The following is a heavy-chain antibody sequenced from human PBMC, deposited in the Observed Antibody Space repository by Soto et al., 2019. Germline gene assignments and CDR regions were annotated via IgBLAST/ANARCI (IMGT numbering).Heavy chain of an antibody. CDR2: IYYSGST. CDR3: ARQGDYYFDY. V-gene: IGHV4-39*01. J-gene: IGHJ4*02. D-gene: IGHD2-21*02. Sequence: PSETLSLTCTVSGGSISSSSYYWGWIRQPPGKGLEWIGSIYYSGSTYYNPSLKSQVTISVDTSKNQFSLKLSSVTAADTAVYYCARQGDYYFDYWGQGTLVTVSS. CDR1: GGSISSSSYY.